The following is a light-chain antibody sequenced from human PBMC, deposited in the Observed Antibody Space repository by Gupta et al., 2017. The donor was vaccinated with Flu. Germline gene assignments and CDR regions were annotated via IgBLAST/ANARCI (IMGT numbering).Light chain of an antibody. CDR1: NSNIGINY. CDR3: AAWDDSRSLWM. J-gene: IGLJ3*02. CDR2: TGY. V-gene: IGLV1-47*01. Sequence: TISCSGTNSNIGINYVYWDQHLPGTAPKLLICTGYQRPPGVPDRFSGSRSGTSASLAISGLRSEDEGDYYCAAWDDSRSLWMFGGGTKLTVL.